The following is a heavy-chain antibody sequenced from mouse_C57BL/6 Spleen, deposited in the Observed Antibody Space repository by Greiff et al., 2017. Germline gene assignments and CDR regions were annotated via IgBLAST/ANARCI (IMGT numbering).Heavy chain of an antibody. CDR1: GFTFSSYA. D-gene: IGHD1-1*01. CDR3: ARSPYYGSSYDAMDY. V-gene: IGHV5-4*01. Sequence: EVQLVESGGGLVKPGGSLKLSCAASGFTFSSYAMSWVHQTPEKRLEWVATISDGGSYTYYPDNVKGRFTISRDNAKNNLYLQMSHLKSEDTAMYYCARSPYYGSSYDAMDYWGQGTSVTVSS. J-gene: IGHJ4*01. CDR2: ISDGGSYT.